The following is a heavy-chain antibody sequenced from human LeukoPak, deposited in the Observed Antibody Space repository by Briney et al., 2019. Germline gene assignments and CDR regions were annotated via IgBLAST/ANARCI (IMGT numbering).Heavy chain of an antibody. D-gene: IGHD6-13*01. Sequence: GSLRLSCSASGFTFSSYAMHWVRQPPGKGLEWIGEIYHSGSTSYNPSLKSRVTISVDKSKNQFSLKLSSVTAADTAVYYCARVGSSSWYGLFDYWGQGTLVTVSS. V-gene: IGHV4-4*02. CDR3: ARVGSSSWYGLFDY. CDR2: IYHSGST. CDR1: GFTFSSYA. J-gene: IGHJ4*02.